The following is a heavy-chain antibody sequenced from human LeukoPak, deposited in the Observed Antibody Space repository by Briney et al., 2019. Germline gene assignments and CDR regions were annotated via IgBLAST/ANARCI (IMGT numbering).Heavy chain of an antibody. V-gene: IGHV3-23*01. CDR1: GFTFSSYA. D-gene: IGHD6-19*01. Sequence: GGSLRLSCAASGFTFSSYAMSWVRQGPGKGLEWVSVISDSGGITYYADSVKGRFTISRDNSKNTLYLQMSSLRAEDTAVYYCAKEIRLVEKLFDYWGQGTLVTVPS. CDR2: ISDSGGIT. CDR3: AKEIRLVEKLFDY. J-gene: IGHJ4*02.